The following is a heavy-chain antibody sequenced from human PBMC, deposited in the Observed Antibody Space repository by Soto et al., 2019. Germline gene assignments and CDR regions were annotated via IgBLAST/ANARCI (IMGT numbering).Heavy chain of an antibody. CDR3: AREGGSTMVIYYYYYGMDV. J-gene: IGHJ6*02. CDR1: GGTFSSYA. CDR2: IIPIFGTA. Sequence: QVQLVQSGAEVKKPGSSVKVSCKASGGTFSSYAISWVRQAPGQGREWMGGIIPIFGTANYAQKFQGRVTITADESTSTAYMELSSLRSEDTAVYYCAREGGSTMVIYYYYYGMDVWGQGTTVTVSS. D-gene: IGHD3-10*01. V-gene: IGHV1-69*01.